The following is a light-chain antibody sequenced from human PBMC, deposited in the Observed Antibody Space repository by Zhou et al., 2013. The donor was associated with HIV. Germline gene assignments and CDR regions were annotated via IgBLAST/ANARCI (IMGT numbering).Light chain of an antibody. CDR3: QQAYTYPFT. J-gene: IGKJ2*01. Sequence: DCQMTQSPSSVSASVGDRVTITCRASQYVSKWLAWYQQKPGKPPNLLIYGASTLQSGVPPRFSGSGSGTDFTLTISHLQPEDFATYYCQQAYTYPFTFGPGTKVEIK. CDR1: QYVSKW. CDR2: GAS. V-gene: IGKV1-12*01.